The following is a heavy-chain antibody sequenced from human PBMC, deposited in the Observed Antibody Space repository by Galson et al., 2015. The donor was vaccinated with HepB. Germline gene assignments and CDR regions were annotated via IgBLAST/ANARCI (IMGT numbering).Heavy chain of an antibody. CDR1: GFTFSSYA. D-gene: IGHD5-18*01. Sequence: SLRLSCAASGFTFSSYAMSWVRQAPGKGLEWVSAISGSGGSKYYADSVKGRFTISRDNSKNTLYLQMNSLRAEDTALDYCAKDHVDTAMALCDYWGQVTLVTASS. CDR3: AKDHVDTAMALCDY. V-gene: IGHV3-23*01. CDR2: ISGSGGSK. J-gene: IGHJ4*02.